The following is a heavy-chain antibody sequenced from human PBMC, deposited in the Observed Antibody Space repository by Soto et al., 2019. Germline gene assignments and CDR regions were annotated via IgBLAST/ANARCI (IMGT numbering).Heavy chain of an antibody. V-gene: IGHV3-66*01. J-gene: IGHJ6*03. D-gene: IGHD3-10*01. CDR1: GFDIRNNY. CDR3: ARDWTMIRGVTDYYYYMDV. Sequence: GGSLRLSCAASGFDIRNNYMSWVRQAPGKGLEWVSLIFNGITTYYADSVKGRFIISRDTSKNTEYLQMNSLRAEDTAVYYCARDWTMIRGVTDYYYYMDVWGGGTTVTVSS. CDR2: IFNGITT.